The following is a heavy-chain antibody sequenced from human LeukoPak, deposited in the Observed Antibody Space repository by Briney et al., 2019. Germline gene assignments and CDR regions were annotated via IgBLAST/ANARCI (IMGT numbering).Heavy chain of an antibody. Sequence: GGSLRLSCAASGFTFSYYSMNWVRQAPGKGLEWVSYISDSSDTMYYADSVKGRFTISRDNAKNSLYLQMNSLRAEDTAVYYCARDLIVGTTIRYYFDYWGQGTLVTVSS. CDR1: GFTFSYYS. D-gene: IGHD1-26*01. J-gene: IGHJ4*02. CDR3: ARDLIVGTTIRYYFDY. CDR2: ISDSSDTM. V-gene: IGHV3-48*01.